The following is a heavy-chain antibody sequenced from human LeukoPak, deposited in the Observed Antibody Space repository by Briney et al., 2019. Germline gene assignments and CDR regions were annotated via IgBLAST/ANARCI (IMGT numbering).Heavy chain of an antibody. CDR3: ARLNDYGSGLYRVFDC. Sequence: GESLKISCKGSGYSFNRHWIVWVRQMPGEGLEWMGIIYPGDSDIRYSPSFQGQATISADKSITTAYLQWSSLKASDTAIYYCARLNDYGSGLYRVFDCWRQGTLVTVSS. CDR1: GYSFNRHW. V-gene: IGHV5-51*01. CDR2: IYPGDSDI. J-gene: IGHJ4*02. D-gene: IGHD3-10*01.